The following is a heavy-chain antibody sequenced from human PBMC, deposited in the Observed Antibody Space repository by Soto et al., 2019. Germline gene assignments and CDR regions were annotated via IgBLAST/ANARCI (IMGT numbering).Heavy chain of an antibody. CDR3: ARIGYCSSTSCLSFDY. J-gene: IGHJ4*02. CDR2: TYYRSKWYN. D-gene: IGHD2-2*01. CDR1: GDSVSSNSAA. V-gene: IGHV6-1*01. Sequence: SQTLSLTCAISGDSVSSNSAAWNWIRQSPSRGLEWLGRTYYRSKWYNDYAVSVKSRITINPDTSKNQFSLQLNSVTPEDTAVYYCARIGYCSSTSCLSFDYWGQGTLVTVSS.